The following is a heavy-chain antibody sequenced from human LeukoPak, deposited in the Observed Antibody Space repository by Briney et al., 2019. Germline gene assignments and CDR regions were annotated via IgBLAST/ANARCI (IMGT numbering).Heavy chain of an antibody. D-gene: IGHD2-2*01. J-gene: IGHJ5*02. CDR3: ARERGDCSSTSCYAHWFDP. V-gene: IGHV3-33*01. Sequence: GRSLRLSCAASGFTFSSYGMHWVRQAPGKGLGWVAVIWYDGSNKYYADSVKGRFTISRDNSKNTLYLQMNSLRAEDTAVYYCARERGDCSSTSCYAHWFDPWGQGTLVTVSS. CDR1: GFTFSSYG. CDR2: IWYDGSNK.